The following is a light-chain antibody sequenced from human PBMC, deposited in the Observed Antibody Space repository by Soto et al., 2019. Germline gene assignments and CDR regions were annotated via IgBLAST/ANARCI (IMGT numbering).Light chain of an antibody. Sequence: QSALTQPPSASGSPGQPVTISCTGTSSDVGGYNYVSWYQQHPGKAPKLMIYEVSKRPSGVPDRFSGSKSGNTASLTVSGLQAEDEADYYCSSYAGSNNFERVFGGGTKLTVL. CDR3: SSYAGSNNFERV. V-gene: IGLV2-8*01. CDR2: EVS. CDR1: SSDVGGYNY. J-gene: IGLJ2*01.